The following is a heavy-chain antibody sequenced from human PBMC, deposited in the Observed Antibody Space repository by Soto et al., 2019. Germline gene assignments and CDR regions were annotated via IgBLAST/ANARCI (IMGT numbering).Heavy chain of an antibody. D-gene: IGHD3-10*01. CDR3: TRYGGDLWFGELSSKTKYYYGMDV. CDR1: GFTFSGSA. Sequence: EVQLVESGGGLVQPGGSLKLSCAASGFTFSGSAMHWVRQASGKGLEWVGRIRSKANSYATAYAASVKGRFTISRDDSKNTEYLQMNSLKTEDTAVYYCTRYGGDLWFGELSSKTKYYYGMDVWGQGTTVTVSS. V-gene: IGHV3-73*02. CDR2: IRSKANSYAT. J-gene: IGHJ6*02.